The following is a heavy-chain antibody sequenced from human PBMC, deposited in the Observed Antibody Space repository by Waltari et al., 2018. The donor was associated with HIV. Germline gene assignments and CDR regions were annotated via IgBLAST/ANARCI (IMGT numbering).Heavy chain of an antibody. Sequence: EVQLLESGGGLVQPGGSLRLSCAASGFTFSSYAMGWVRQAPGKGVEWGSGLSGSGGNTYYVDSGKGRFTSSRDNSKNTRYLQMSSLRVEDTAIYYCARGTGVVTARLYFDYWGQGTLVTVSS. CDR2: LSGSGGNT. J-gene: IGHJ4*02. CDR1: GFTFSSYA. D-gene: IGHD2-21*02. CDR3: ARGTGVVTARLYFDY. V-gene: IGHV3-23*01.